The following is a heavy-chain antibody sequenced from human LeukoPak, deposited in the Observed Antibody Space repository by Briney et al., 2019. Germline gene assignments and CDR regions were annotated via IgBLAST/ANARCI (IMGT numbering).Heavy chain of an antibody. D-gene: IGHD4-11*01. Sequence: GGSLRLSCAASGFTFSSYWMHWVRQAPGKGLVWVSRINTDGSSTSYADSVKGRFTISRDNAKNTLYLQMKSLRVDDTAVYYCAKSVEHSNYRKFHDWGQGTLVTVSS. CDR1: GFTFSSYW. CDR2: INTDGSST. CDR3: AKSVEHSNYRKFHD. V-gene: IGHV3-74*01. J-gene: IGHJ4*02.